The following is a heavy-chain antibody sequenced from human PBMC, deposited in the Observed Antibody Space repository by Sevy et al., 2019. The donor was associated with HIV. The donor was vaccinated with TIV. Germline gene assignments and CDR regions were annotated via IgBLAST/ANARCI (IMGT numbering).Heavy chain of an antibody. CDR3: ARAYSEYYYGMDV. Sequence: SETLSLTCTVSGESISGYYWSWIRQPPGKGLEWIGYFYYSRSTNYNPSLKSRVTISVDTSKNQVSLKVSSVTTADTAVYYSARAYSEYYYGMDVWGQWTTVTVSS. CDR2: FYYSRST. J-gene: IGHJ6*02. D-gene: IGHD4-4*01. CDR1: GESISGYY. V-gene: IGHV4-59*01.